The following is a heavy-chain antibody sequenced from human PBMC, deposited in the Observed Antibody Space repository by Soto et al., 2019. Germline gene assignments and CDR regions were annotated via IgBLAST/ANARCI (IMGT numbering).Heavy chain of an antibody. J-gene: IGHJ5*02. CDR2: ISGYNGNT. D-gene: IGHD2-2*01. CDR3: ARDEVPAANWLDR. CDR1: GYIFINYG. Sequence: ASVKVSFKASGYIFINYGVTWLRQAPGQGLEWMGWISGYNGNTKYADKLQGRVTMTTDTSTTTAYMELRSLRSDDTAVYYCARDEVPAANWLDRWGQGTLVTVSS. V-gene: IGHV1-18*01.